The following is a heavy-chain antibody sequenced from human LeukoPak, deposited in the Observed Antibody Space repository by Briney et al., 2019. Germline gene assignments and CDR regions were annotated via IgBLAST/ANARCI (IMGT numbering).Heavy chain of an antibody. CDR2: INHSGST. CDR3: ARARGSPTPHYYYYYGMDV. D-gene: IGHD1-26*01. J-gene: IGHJ6*02. Sequence: KASETLSLTCAVYGGSFSGYYWSWIRQPPGKGLEWIGEINHSGSTNYNPSLKSRVTISVDTSKNQFSLKLSSVTAADTAVYYCARARGSPTPHYYYYYGMDVWGQGTTVTVSS. V-gene: IGHV4-34*01. CDR1: GGSFSGYY.